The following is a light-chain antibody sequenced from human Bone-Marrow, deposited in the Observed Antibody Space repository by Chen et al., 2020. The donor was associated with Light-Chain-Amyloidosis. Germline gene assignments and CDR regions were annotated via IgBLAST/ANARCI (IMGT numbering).Light chain of an antibody. CDR1: DLPTKY. CDR2: RDT. CDR3: PSADSSGTYEVI. J-gene: IGLJ2*01. Sequence: SYELTQPPSVSVSPGQTARITCSGDDLPTKYAYWYQQKPGQAPVLVIHRDTERPSGISERFSASSSGTTATLTISGVQAEDEADYHCPSADSSGTYEVIFGGGTKLTVL. V-gene: IGLV3-25*03.